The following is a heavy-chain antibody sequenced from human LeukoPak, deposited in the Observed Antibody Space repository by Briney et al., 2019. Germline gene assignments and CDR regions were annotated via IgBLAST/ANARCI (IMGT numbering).Heavy chain of an antibody. D-gene: IGHD6-19*01. CDR2: ISYDGSNK. J-gene: IGHJ4*02. CDR3: AKVRDLYSSGWENDY. V-gene: IGHV3-30*18. CDR1: GFTFSSYG. Sequence: PGGSLRLSCAAPGFTFSSYGMHWVRQAPGKGLEWVAVISYDGSNKYYADSVKGRFTISRDNSKNTLYLQMNSLRAEDTAVYYCAKVRDLYSSGWENDYWGQGTLVTVSS.